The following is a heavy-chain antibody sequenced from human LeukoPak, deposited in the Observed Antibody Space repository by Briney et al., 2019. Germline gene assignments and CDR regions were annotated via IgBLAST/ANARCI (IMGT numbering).Heavy chain of an antibody. CDR3: ARDLYSYGDFDY. D-gene: IGHD5-18*01. CDR2: ISYDGSNK. CDR1: GFTFSSYA. J-gene: IGHJ4*02. V-gene: IGHV3-30-3*01. Sequence: GGSLRLSCAASGFTFSSYAMHWVRQAPGKGLEWVAVISYDGSNKYYADSVKGRFTISRDNSKNTLYLQMNSLRAEDTAMYYCARDLYSYGDFDYWGQGTLVTVSS.